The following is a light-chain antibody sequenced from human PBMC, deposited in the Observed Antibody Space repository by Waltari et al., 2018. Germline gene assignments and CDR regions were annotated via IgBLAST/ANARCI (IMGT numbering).Light chain of an antibody. V-gene: IGKV3-20*01. CDR2: EGA. Sequence: VLTQSPPTLSVAPGPSATIPCRASQSVLFPYLAGYQQKPGRAPSLLLYEGATRAAGVPDRFTGSESGTDFTLTITRLEPEDFAVYYCQHYGASFWTFGRGTRVELK. J-gene: IGKJ1*01. CDR1: QSVLFPY. CDR3: QHYGASFWT.